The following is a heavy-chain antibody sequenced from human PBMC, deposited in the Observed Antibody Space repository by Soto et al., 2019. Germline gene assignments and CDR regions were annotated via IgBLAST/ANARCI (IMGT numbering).Heavy chain of an antibody. Sequence: SETLSLTCAVYGGSFSGYYWSWIRQPPGKGLEWIGEINHSGSTNYNPSLKSRVTISVDTSKNQFSLKLSSVTAADTAVYYCARSITIFGVVIKYFDYWGQGTLVTVSS. J-gene: IGHJ4*02. V-gene: IGHV4-34*01. CDR2: INHSGST. CDR1: GGSFSGYY. D-gene: IGHD3-3*01. CDR3: ARSITIFGVVIKYFDY.